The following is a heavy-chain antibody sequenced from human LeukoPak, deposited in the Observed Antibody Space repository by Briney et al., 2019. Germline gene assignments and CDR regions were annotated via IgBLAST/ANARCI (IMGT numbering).Heavy chain of an antibody. D-gene: IGHD3-10*02. CDR1: GFIFSNYV. J-gene: IGHJ3*02. CDR2: ISDIGIGT. Sequence: GGSLGLSCAASGFIFSNYVMGWVRQAPGKGLELVSSISDIGIGTYYADSVKGRFTIFRDNSKNILYLQMNSLRAEDTAIYYCAKRGGGTMFAFDIWGQGTMVTASS. CDR3: AKRGGGTMFAFDI. V-gene: IGHV3-23*01.